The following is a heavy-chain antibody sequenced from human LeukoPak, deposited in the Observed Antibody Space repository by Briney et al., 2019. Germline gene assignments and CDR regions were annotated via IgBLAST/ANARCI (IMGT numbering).Heavy chain of an antibody. CDR1: GFAFSSYW. Sequence: GGSLRLSCGASGFAFSSYWMSWVRQAPGKGLEWVANIKPDGSEKHYVDSVKGRFTIARDNAKNSLYLQMNSLRVEDTAVYYCARVAVIYYYYMEVWGKGTTVTVSS. V-gene: IGHV3-7*01. CDR2: IKPDGSEK. CDR3: ARVAVIYYYYMEV. J-gene: IGHJ6*03. D-gene: IGHD2/OR15-2a*01.